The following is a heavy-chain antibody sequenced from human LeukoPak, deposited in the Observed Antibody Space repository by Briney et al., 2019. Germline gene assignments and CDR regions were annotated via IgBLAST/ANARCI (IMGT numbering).Heavy chain of an antibody. Sequence: GGSLRLSRAASGFTFGNYWMHWVRQAPGKGLVWVSRIDGDGSSLAYADSVKGRFTVSRDNAKNTLYLQMDSLRAEDTAVYYCSRASYSAPTPGYWGQGTLVTVSS. D-gene: IGHD1-26*01. CDR3: SRASYSAPTPGY. CDR2: IDGDGSSL. V-gene: IGHV3-74*01. J-gene: IGHJ4*02. CDR1: GFTFGNYW.